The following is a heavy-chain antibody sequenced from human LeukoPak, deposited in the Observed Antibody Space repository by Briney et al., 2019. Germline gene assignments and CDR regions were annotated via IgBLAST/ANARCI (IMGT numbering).Heavy chain of an antibody. CDR1: GFTFSQYA. CDR2: ISGSGRST. D-gene: IGHD1-26*01. J-gene: IGHJ4*02. CDR3: AKSVVNSGTYIPFDY. Sequence: PGGSLRLSCAASGFTFSQYAMNWVRQAPGKGLEWVSVISGSGRSTYYADSVKGRFTISRDKSTNTVYLQMSSLRAEDTDFYYCAKSVVNSGTYIPFDYWGQGTLVTVSS. V-gene: IGHV3-23*01.